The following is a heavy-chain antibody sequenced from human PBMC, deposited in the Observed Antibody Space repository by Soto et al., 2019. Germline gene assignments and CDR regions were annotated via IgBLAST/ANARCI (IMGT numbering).Heavy chain of an antibody. CDR2: ISGSGGST. CDR3: VKNLIPRSYEVPDY. D-gene: IGHD1-26*01. J-gene: IGHJ4*02. Sequence: PGGSLRLSCVASGFTFSNYTMSWVRQAPGKGLEWVSAISGSGGSTYYADSVKGRFTISRDNSKNTLYLQMNSLRAEDTAVYYCVKNLIPRSYEVPDYWGQGTRVTV. CDR1: GFTFSNYT. V-gene: IGHV3-23*01.